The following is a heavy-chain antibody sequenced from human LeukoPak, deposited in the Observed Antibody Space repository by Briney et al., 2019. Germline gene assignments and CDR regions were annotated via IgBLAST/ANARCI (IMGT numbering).Heavy chain of an antibody. V-gene: IGHV4-59*01. J-gene: IGHJ5*02. CDR2: IYYSGST. D-gene: IGHD3-10*01. CDR3: ARNRPYMVRGVISEVVWFDP. CDR1: GGSISSYY. Sequence: SETLSLTCTVSGGSISSYYWSWTRQPPGKGLEWIGYIYYSGSTNYNPSLKSRVTISVDTSKNQFSLKLSSVTAADTAVYYCARNRPYMVRGVISEVVWFDPWGQGTLVTVSS.